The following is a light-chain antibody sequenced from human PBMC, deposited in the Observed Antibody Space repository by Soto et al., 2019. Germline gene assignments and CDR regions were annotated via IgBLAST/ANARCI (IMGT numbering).Light chain of an antibody. CDR1: QSISSW. J-gene: IGKJ2*01. V-gene: IGKV1-5*01. CDR2: DAS. CDR3: QQYNSYSYT. Sequence: DIRMTQSPSTLSASVGDRVTITCRASQSISSWLAWYQQKPGKAPKLLIYDASSLESGVPSRFSGSGSGTEFTLTISTLQPDDFATYYCQQYNSYSYTFGQGTKLDIK.